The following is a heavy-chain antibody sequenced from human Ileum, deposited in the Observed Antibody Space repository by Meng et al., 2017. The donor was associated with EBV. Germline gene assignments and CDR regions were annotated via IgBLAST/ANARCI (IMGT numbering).Heavy chain of an antibody. Sequence: VQLPRWAARLLNPSEPLSLTCAVYVGSFSGYYWTWIRQPPGKGLEWIGEINHSGSTNYNPSLKSRVTISVDKNQFSLKLSSVTAADTAVYYCARGFYTYGSSCFDYWGQGTLVTVSS. CDR2: INHSGST. J-gene: IGHJ4*02. V-gene: IGHV4-34*01. CDR3: ARGFYTYGSSCFDY. D-gene: IGHD6-13*01. CDR1: VGSFSGYY.